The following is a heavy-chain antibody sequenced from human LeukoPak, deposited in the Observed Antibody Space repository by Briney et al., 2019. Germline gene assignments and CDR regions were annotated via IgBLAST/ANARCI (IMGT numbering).Heavy chain of an antibody. D-gene: IGHD1-26*01. J-gene: IGHJ6*03. Sequence: GGSLRLSCTVSGFTVSSNSMSCVRHAPGKGLEWGSFIYSDNTHYPDSVKGRLTISRDNSKNTLYLRMNSLRAEDTAVYCCAKGQGWEHSYYYYMDVWGKGTTVTISS. CDR1: GFTVSSNS. CDR3: AKGQGWEHSYYYYMDV. CDR2: IYSDNT. V-gene: IGHV3-66*03.